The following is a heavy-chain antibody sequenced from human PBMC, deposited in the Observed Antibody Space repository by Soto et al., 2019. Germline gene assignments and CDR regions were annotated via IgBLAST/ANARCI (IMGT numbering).Heavy chain of an antibody. CDR2: INAYNGNT. Sequence: ASVKVSCKASGYTFTGYYMHWVRQAPGQGLEWMGWINAYNGNTNYAQKLQGRVTMTTDTSTSTAYMELRSLRSDDTAVYYCARAKNIAARTIDGMDVWGQGTTVTVSS. J-gene: IGHJ6*02. CDR1: GYTFTGYY. D-gene: IGHD6-6*01. V-gene: IGHV1-18*04. CDR3: ARAKNIAARTIDGMDV.